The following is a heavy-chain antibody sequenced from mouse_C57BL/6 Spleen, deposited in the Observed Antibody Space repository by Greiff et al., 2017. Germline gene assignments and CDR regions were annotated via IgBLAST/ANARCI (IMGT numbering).Heavy chain of an antibody. V-gene: IGHV1-81*01. Sequence: QVQLQESGAELARPGASVKLSCKASGYTFTSYGISWVKQRTGQGLEWIGEIYPRSGNTYYNEKFKGKATLTVDKSSSTAYMELRSLTSEDSAVYFCAREGDGDWFGDWGQRTLVTVSA. D-gene: IGHD2-13*01. CDR2: IYPRSGNT. CDR3: AREGDGDWFGD. CDR1: GYTFTSYG. J-gene: IGHJ3*01.